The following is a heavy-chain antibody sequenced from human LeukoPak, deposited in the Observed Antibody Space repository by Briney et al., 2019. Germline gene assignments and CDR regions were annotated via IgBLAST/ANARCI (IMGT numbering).Heavy chain of an antibody. CDR2: IKQDGSEK. Sequence: GGSLRLSCAASGFTFSSYWMSWVRQAPGKGLEWVANIKQDGSEKYYVDSVKGRFTISRDNAKNSLYLQMNSLRVEDTAVYYCARSLYDYDSSGYYLYYFDYWGQGTLVTVSS. CDR3: ARSLYDYDSSGYYLYYFDY. D-gene: IGHD3-22*01. J-gene: IGHJ4*02. CDR1: GFTFSSYW. V-gene: IGHV3-7*01.